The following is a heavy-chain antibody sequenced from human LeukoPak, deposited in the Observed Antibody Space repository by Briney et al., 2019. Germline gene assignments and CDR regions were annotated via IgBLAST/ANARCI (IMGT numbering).Heavy chain of an antibody. D-gene: IGHD5-12*01. V-gene: IGHV3-33*03. CDR3: ARANSGYHDAFDI. Sequence: VKGRFTISRDNSKNTLYLQMNSLRAEDTAVYYCARANSGYHDAFDIWGQGTMVTVSS. J-gene: IGHJ3*02.